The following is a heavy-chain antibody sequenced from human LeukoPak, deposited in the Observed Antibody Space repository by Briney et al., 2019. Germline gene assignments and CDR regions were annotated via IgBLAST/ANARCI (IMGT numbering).Heavy chain of an antibody. J-gene: IGHJ3*02. Sequence: GGSLRLSCAASGFTFSSYSMNWVRQAPGKGLEWVSYISSSSSTMYYADSVKGRFTISRDNAKNSLYLQMNSLRAEDTAVYYCARDRWFGKRLQQGDAFDIWGQGTMVTVSS. CDR3: ARDRWFGKRLQQGDAFDI. CDR1: GFTFSSYS. D-gene: IGHD3-10*01. V-gene: IGHV3-48*01. CDR2: ISSSSSTM.